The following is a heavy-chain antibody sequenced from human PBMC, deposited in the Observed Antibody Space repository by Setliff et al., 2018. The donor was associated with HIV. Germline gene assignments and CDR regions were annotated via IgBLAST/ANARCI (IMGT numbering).Heavy chain of an antibody. Sequence: LSLTCTVSGGSMSSGDYYWSWVRQHPGKGLEWIGYIYYSGSTYYNPSLKSRVSLSVDTSKNQFSLRLSSMTAADTALYYCARASKQDLLWFGFFDYWGQGTLVTVSS. D-gene: IGHD3-10*01. CDR3: ARASKQDLLWFGFFDY. V-gene: IGHV4-31*02. CDR2: IYYSGST. CDR1: GGSMSSGDYY. J-gene: IGHJ4*02.